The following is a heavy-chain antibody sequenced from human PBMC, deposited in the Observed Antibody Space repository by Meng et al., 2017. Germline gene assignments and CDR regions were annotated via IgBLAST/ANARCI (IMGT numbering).Heavy chain of an antibody. CDR3: ARLARYCSGGSCYYYYGMDV. CDR1: GYTFTSYG. J-gene: IGHJ6*02. V-gene: IGHV1-18*01. Sequence: ASVKVSCKASGYTFTSYGISWVRQAPGQGLEWMGWISAYNGNTNYAQKLQGRVTMTTDTSTSTAYMELRSLRSDDTAVYYCARLARYCSGGSCYYYYGMDVWGQGTMVTVSS. CDR2: ISAYNGNT. D-gene: IGHD2-15*01.